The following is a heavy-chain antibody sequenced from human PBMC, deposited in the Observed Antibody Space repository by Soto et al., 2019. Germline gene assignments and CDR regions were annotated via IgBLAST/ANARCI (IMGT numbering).Heavy chain of an antibody. V-gene: IGHV5-51*01. Sequence: GESLKISCKGSGYSFTSYWIGWVRQMPGKGLEWMGIIYPGDSDTRYSPSFQGQVTISADNSKNTLYLQMNSLRAEDTAVYYCAKDQPTPQNIVLMVYATTFDYWGQGTLVTVSS. CDR2: IYPGDSDT. CDR3: AKDQPTPQNIVLMVYATTFDY. CDR1: GYSFTSYW. D-gene: IGHD2-8*01. J-gene: IGHJ4*02.